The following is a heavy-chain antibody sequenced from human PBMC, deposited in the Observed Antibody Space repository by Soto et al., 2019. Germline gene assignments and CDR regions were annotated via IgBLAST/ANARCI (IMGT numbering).Heavy chain of an antibody. J-gene: IGHJ4*02. CDR2: ISWNSNII. Sequence: EVQLVESVGGWVQPGRSLRLSCAASGFTFDDYAMHWVRRVSGKGLEWVSSISWNSNIIGYADSVKGRFTISRDNAKNSLYLQMNSLRPEDTALYYCAKGGPDGFCSGGRCYFDYWGQGTLVTVSS. CDR3: AKGGPDGFCSGGRCYFDY. CDR1: GFTFDDYA. V-gene: IGHV3-9*01. D-gene: IGHD2-15*01.